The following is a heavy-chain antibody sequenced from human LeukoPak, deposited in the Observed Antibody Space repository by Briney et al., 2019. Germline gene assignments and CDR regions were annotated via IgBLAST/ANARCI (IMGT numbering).Heavy chain of an antibody. D-gene: IGHD6-13*01. CDR3: AKDRASGSSLDY. CDR1: GFTFDDYG. V-gene: IGHV3-20*04. CDR2: INWNGGST. Sequence: GGSLRLSCAASGFTFDDYGMSWVRQAPGKGLEWVSGINWNGGSTGYADSVRGRFTISRDNSKNTLYLQMNSLRAEDTAVYYCAKDRASGSSLDYWGQGTLVTVSS. J-gene: IGHJ4*02.